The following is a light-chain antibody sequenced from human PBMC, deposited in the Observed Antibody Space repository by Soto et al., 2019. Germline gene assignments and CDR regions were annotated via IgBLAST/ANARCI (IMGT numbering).Light chain of an antibody. CDR2: GPS. Sequence: EIVMTQSPATLSVSPGERATLSCRASQSVSSNLAWYQQKPGQAPRLLIYGPSTRATGIPARFSGSGSGTEFTLTISSLQSEDFAVYYCQQYNIWPPGAGTFGQGTKVEIK. V-gene: IGKV3-15*01. J-gene: IGKJ1*01. CDR1: QSVSSN. CDR3: QQYNIWPPGAGT.